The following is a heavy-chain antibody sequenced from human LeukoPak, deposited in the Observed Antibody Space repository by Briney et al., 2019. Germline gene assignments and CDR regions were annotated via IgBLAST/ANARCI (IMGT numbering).Heavy chain of an antibody. V-gene: IGHV4-4*02. J-gene: IGHJ3*02. CDR2: IYHSGST. CDR1: GGSISSSNW. CDR3: ARRPDAFDI. D-gene: IGHD6-6*01. Sequence: PSETLSLTCAVSGGSISSSNWWSWVRQPPGKGREWIGEIYHSGSTNYNPSLKSRVTISVDMSKDQFSLKLSSVTAADTAVYYCARRPDAFDIWGQGTMVTVSS.